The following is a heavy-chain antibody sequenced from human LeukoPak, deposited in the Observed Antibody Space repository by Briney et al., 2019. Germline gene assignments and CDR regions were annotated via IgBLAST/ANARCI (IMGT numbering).Heavy chain of an antibody. V-gene: IGHV3-74*01. CDR1: GFTFSTYW. Sequence: GGSLRLSCAASGFTFSTYWMHWVRQAPGKGLVLVSRIKNDGSSTSYADSVKGRFTVSRDNAKNTLYLQMNSLIAEDTAVYYCARERNSGWSDYWGQGTLVTVSS. J-gene: IGHJ4*02. D-gene: IGHD6-19*01. CDR3: ARERNSGWSDY. CDR2: IKNDGSST.